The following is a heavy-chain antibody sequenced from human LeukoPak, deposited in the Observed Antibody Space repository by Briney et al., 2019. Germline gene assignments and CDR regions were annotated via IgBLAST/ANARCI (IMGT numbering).Heavy chain of an antibody. J-gene: IGHJ6*04. CDR2: IYYSGSI. CDR1: GGSIGNSYYS. D-gene: IGHD3-22*01. Sequence: KTSETLSLTCTVSGGSIGNSYYSWGWIRQPPGKGLEWIGSIYYSGSIYYNPSLKSRVTISVDTSKNQFSLKLSSVTAADSAVYYCARRGITMILQDVWGKGTTVTVSS. CDR3: ARRGITMILQDV. V-gene: IGHV4-39*01.